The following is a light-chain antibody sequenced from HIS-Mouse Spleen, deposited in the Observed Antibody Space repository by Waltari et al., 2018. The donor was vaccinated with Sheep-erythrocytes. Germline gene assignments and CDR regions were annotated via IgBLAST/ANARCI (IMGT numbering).Light chain of an antibody. CDR3: CSYAGSYNHV. J-gene: IGLJ1*01. Sequence: QSALTQPASVSGSPGQSVTISCTGTSSDVGGYNYFSWNQQHPGKAPKLMIYDVSKRPSGVPDRFSGSKSGNTASLTISGLQAEDEADYYCCSYAGSYNHVFATGTKVTVL. CDR1: SSDVGGYNY. V-gene: IGLV2-11*01. CDR2: DVS.